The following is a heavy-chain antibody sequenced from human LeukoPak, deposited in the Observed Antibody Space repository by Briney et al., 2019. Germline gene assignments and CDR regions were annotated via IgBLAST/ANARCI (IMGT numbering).Heavy chain of an antibody. CDR3: ARDSPYYYYGMDV. Sequence: GGPLRLSCAASGFTFSSYGMHWVRQAPGKGLEWVAVIWYDGSNKYYADSVKGRFTISRDNSKNTLYLQMNSLRAEDTAVYYCARDSPYYYYGMDVWGQGTTVTVSS. CDR2: IWYDGSNK. J-gene: IGHJ6*02. CDR1: GFTFSSYG. V-gene: IGHV3-33*01.